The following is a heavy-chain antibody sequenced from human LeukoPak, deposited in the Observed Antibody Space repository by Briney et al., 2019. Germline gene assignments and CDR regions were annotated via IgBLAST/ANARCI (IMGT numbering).Heavy chain of an antibody. CDR2: INHSGST. CDR3: ARGAGYYYYYMDV. CDR1: GGSISSGSYY. J-gene: IGHJ6*03. Sequence: SETLSLTCTVSGGSISSGSYYWSWIRQPPGKGLEWIGEINHSGSTNYNPSLKSRVTISVDTSKNQFSLKLSSVTAADTAVYYCARGAGYYYYYMDVWGKGTTVTVSS. V-gene: IGHV4-39*07.